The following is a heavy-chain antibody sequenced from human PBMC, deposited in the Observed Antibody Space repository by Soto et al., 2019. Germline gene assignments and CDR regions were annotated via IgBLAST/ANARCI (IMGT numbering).Heavy chain of an antibody. CDR3: ARDLGGTGY. V-gene: IGHV4-34*01. Sequence: PSETLSLTCAVYGGSFSGYYWSWIRQPPGKGLEWIGEINHSGSTNYNPSLKSRVTISVDTSKNQFSLKLSSVTAADTAVYYCARDLGGTGYWGQGTLVTVSS. CDR1: GGSFSGYY. J-gene: IGHJ4*02. CDR2: INHSGST. D-gene: IGHD2-15*01.